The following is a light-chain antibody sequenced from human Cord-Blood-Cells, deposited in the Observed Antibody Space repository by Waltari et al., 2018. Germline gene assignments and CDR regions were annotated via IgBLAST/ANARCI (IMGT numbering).Light chain of an antibody. CDR3: QQRSNWPPLT. CDR2: DAS. J-gene: IGKJ4*01. V-gene: IGKV3-11*01. Sequence: EIVLPQSTATLSLSPGERATLSCRASQSVSSYLAWYQQKPGQAPRLLIYDASNRATGIPARFSGSGSGTDFTLTISSLEPEDFAVYYCQQRSNWPPLTFGGGTKVEIK. CDR1: QSVSSY.